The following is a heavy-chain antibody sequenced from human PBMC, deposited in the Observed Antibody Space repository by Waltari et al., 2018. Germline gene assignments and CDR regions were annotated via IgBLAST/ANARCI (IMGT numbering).Heavy chain of an antibody. J-gene: IGHJ4*02. CDR1: GYIFITYY. CDR3: VRDRTTVAARPGDY. CDR2: VNPDTGNA. Sequence: QVVLVQSGAEVKKPAASVKVSCKASGYIFITYYLHWVRQAPGQGPEWMGWVNPDTGNANYAHKFRGRVTMTWDTSSNTAFMDLSDLKSDDTAVYYCVRDRTTVAARPGDYWGQGTLVTVSS. D-gene: IGHD6-6*01. V-gene: IGHV1-2*07.